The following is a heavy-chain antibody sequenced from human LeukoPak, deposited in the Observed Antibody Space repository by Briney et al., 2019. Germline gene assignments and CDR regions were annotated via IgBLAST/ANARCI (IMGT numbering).Heavy chain of an antibody. CDR2: INPNSGGT. J-gene: IGHJ5*02. CDR3: ARSDWNDAFSWFDP. D-gene: IGHD1-1*01. CDR1: GYTFTSYY. Sequence: ASVKVSCKASGYTFTSYYMHWVRQAPGQGLEWMGWINPNSGGTNYAQKFQGRVTMTRDTSISTAYMELSRLRSDDTAVYYCARSDWNDAFSWFDPWGQGTLVTVSS. V-gene: IGHV1-2*02.